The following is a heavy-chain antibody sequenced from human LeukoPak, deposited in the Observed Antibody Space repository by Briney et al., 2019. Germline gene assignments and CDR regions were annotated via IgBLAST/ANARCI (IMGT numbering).Heavy chain of an antibody. D-gene: IGHD1-1*01. CDR1: GFTFSDYS. CDR3: ARGYNCAFYN. Sequence: GGSLRLSCAASGFTFSDYSMHWVRQAPGKGLEWISYIGISSGNTKYADSVKGRFTISGDSAKNSLYLQMNSLRVEDTAVYYCARGYNCAFYNWGQGTLVTVSS. CDR2: IGISSGNT. V-gene: IGHV3-48*04. J-gene: IGHJ4*02.